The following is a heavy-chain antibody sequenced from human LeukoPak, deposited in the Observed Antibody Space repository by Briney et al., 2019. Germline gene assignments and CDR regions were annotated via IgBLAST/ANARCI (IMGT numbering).Heavy chain of an antibody. CDR2: IYHTGST. CDR3: ARGSDFFDY. Sequence: PSETLSLTCTVSGGSISTYYWSWIRQPPGKGLECIGYIYHTGSTNYNPSLKSRVTISIDTSKNQFSLNLSSVAAADTAVYYCARGSDFFDYWGQGTLVTVSS. V-gene: IGHV4-4*09. J-gene: IGHJ4*02. CDR1: GGSISTYY.